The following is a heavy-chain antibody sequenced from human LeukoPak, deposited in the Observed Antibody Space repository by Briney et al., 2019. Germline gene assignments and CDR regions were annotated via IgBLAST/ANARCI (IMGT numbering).Heavy chain of an antibody. Sequence: GGSLRLSCAASGFTFSSYSMNWVRQAPGEGLEWVSSISSSSSDIYHADSVKGRFTISRDNDKTSLYLQMNSLRAEDTAVYYCAREKSDPGSVAATPDYFAYWGQGTLVTVSS. D-gene: IGHD2-15*01. V-gene: IGHV3-21*01. CDR3: AREKSDPGSVAATPDYFAY. CDR2: ISSSSSDI. J-gene: IGHJ4*02. CDR1: GFTFSSYS.